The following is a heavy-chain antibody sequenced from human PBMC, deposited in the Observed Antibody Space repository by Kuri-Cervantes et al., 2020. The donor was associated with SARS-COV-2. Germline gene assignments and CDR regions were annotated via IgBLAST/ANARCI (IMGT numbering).Heavy chain of an antibody. CDR3: ARDWGQSRYDFWSGYALGY. Sequence: ASVKVSCKASGGTFHSNAITWVRQAPGRGLEWMGIINPSGGSTSYAQKFQGRVTMTRDTSTSTVYMELSSLRSEDTAVYYCARDWGQSRYDFWSGYALGYWGQGTLVTVSS. D-gene: IGHD3-3*01. V-gene: IGHV1-46*02. CDR1: GGTFHSNA. CDR2: INPSGGST. J-gene: IGHJ4*02.